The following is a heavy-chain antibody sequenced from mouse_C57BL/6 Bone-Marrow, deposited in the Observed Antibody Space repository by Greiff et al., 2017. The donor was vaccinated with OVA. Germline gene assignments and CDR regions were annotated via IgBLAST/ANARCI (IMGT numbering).Heavy chain of an antibody. V-gene: IGHV1-64*01. Sequence: QVQLQQSGAELVKPGASVKLSCKASGYTFTSYWMHWVKQRPGQGLEWIGMIHPNSGSTYYTEKFKSKATLTVDKSSSAAYMQLSSLTSEASAVYSCAGLDAWFAYWGQGTLVTVSA. CDR3: AGLDAWFAY. J-gene: IGHJ3*01. CDR2: IHPNSGST. CDR1: GYTFTSYW.